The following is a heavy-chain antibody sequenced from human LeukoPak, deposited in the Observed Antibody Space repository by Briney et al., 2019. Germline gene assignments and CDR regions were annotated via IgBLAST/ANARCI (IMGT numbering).Heavy chain of an antibody. CDR1: GFTFSSYW. CDR3: ARGSSGWELSNDY. J-gene: IGHJ4*02. CDR2: IKQDGSEK. D-gene: IGHD6-19*01. V-gene: IGHV3-7*01. Sequence: GGSLRLSCAASGFTFSSYWMSWVRQAPGKGLEWVANIKQDGSEKYYVDSVKGRFTISRDNAKNSLYLQMNSLRAEDTAVYYCARGSSGWELSNDYWGQGTLVTVSS.